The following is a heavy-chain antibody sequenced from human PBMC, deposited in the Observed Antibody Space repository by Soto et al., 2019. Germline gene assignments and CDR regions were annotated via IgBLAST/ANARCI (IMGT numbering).Heavy chain of an antibody. CDR1: GYTLTELS. D-gene: IGHD2-21*02. CDR2: FDPEDGET. Sequence: EASVKVSCKVSGYTLTELSMHWVRQAPGKGLEWMGGFDPEDGETIYAQKFQGRVTMTEDTSTDTAYMELSSLRSEDTAVYYCATDRIVTDRYYYYGMDVWGQGTTVTVSS. CDR3: ATDRIVTDRYYYYGMDV. V-gene: IGHV1-24*01. J-gene: IGHJ6*02.